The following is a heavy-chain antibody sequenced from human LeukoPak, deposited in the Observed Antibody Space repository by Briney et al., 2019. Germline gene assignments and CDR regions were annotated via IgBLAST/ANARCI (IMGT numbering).Heavy chain of an antibody. V-gene: IGHV3-74*01. CDR3: ARDPRVVPWDYWGKEYNWFDP. D-gene: IGHD7-27*01. Sequence: PGGSLRLSCAASGFTFSSYWMHWVRQAPGKGLVWVSRINRDGSSTSYADSVKGRFTISRDNAKNTLYLQMNSLRAEDTAVYYCARDPRVVPWDYWGKEYNWFDPWGQGTLVTVSS. CDR1: GFTFSSYW. J-gene: IGHJ5*02. CDR2: INRDGSST.